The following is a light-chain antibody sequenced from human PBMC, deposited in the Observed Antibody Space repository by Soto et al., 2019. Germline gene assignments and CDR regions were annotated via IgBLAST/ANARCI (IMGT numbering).Light chain of an antibody. V-gene: IGKV3-20*01. CDR1: QSLSSRS. CDR2: GAS. Sequence: EIVLTQSPGTLSLSPGERATLSCRASQSLSSRSLAWYQQKPGQAPRLLLYGASSRATELPDRFSGSGSGTDFTLTMSRLEPEDCAVYDGQQYGSSRPFTFGPGTKVYIK. J-gene: IGKJ3*01. CDR3: QQYGSSRPFT.